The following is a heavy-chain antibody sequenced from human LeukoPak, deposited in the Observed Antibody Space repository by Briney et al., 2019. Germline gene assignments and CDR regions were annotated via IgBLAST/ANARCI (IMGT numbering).Heavy chain of an antibody. CDR1: GFTFSSYT. J-gene: IGHJ6*03. Sequence: PGGSLRLSCAASGFTFSSYTIHWVRQAPGKGLEGVSSISAVSTYIYYADSVKGRFTISRDNVEKSASLELSGLTAHDTAIYYCARGGIAGRPVYYYYMDVWGKGTTVTVSS. D-gene: IGHD6-6*01. CDR3: ARGGIAGRPVYYYYMDV. CDR2: ISAVSTYI. V-gene: IGHV3-21*01.